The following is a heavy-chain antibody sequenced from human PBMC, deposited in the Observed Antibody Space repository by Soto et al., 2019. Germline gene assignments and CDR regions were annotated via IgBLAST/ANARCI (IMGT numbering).Heavy chain of an antibody. CDR3: AKGPQWLVYFDY. D-gene: IGHD6-19*01. CDR2: ISYDGSNK. J-gene: IGHJ4*02. V-gene: IGHV3-30*18. Sequence: GGSLRLSCAASGFTFSSYGMHWVRQAPGKGLEWVAVISYDGSNKYYADSVKGRFTISRDNSKNTLYLQMNSLRAEDTAVYYCAKGPQWLVYFDYWGQGTLVTVFS. CDR1: GFTFSSYG.